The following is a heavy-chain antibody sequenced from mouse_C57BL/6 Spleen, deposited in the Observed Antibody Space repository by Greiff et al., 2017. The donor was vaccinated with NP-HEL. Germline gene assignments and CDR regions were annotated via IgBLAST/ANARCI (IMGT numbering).Heavy chain of an antibody. CDR3: AITCHYYGSSYDY. CDR2: LHPSDSDT. CDR1: GYTFTSYW. Sequence: QVQLQQPGAELVKPGASVKVSCKASGYTFTSYWMHWVKQRPGQGLEWIGRLHPSDSDTNYNQKFKGKATLTVDKSSSTAYMQLSSLTSEDSAVYYCAITCHYYGSSYDYWGQGTTLTVSS. J-gene: IGHJ2*01. V-gene: IGHV1-74*01. D-gene: IGHD1-1*01.